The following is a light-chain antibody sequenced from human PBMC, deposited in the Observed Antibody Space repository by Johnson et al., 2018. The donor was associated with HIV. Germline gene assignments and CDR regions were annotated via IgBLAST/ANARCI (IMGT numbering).Light chain of an antibody. CDR2: DNN. J-gene: IGLJ1*01. V-gene: IGLV1-51*01. CDR1: SSNIGNSY. Sequence: QSVLTQPPSVSAAPGQKVTISCSGSSSNIGNSYVSWYQQLPGTAPKLLIYDNNKRPSGIPGRFSGSKSGPSATLGITGLQTGDEADCYCGTWDSSLSVYVFGTGTKVTVL. CDR3: GTWDSSLSVYV.